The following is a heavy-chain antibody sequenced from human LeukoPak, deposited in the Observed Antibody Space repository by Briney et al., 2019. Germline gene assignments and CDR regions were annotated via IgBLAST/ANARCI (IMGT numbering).Heavy chain of an antibody. D-gene: IGHD3-10*01. CDR1: GYTFTKYY. CDR3: ARAGYSESFYNPRSYGMDV. CDR2: INPSGDTT. J-gene: IGHJ6*02. Sequence: ASVKVSRKASGYTFTKYYLHWVRQAPGQGLAWMGIINPSGDTTRYVEKFQGRVTMTRDTSASTVYMELSSLRSEDTAVYYCARAGYSESFYNPRSYGMDVWGQGTTVIVSS. V-gene: IGHV1-46*01.